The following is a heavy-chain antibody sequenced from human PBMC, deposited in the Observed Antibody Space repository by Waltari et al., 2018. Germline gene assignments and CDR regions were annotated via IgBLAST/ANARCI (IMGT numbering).Heavy chain of an antibody. CDR1: GGSIRSYY. CDR3: ARAYSSSWWHFDY. Sequence: QVQLQESGPGLVKPSETLSLTCTVSGGSIRSYYWSSIRQPPGKGLEWIGYIYYRGSTNYTPSLKSRVTISVDTSKNQFSLKLSSVTAADTAVYYCARAYSSSWWHFDYWGQGTLVTVSS. V-gene: IGHV4-59*01. J-gene: IGHJ4*02. CDR2: IYYRGST. D-gene: IGHD6-13*01.